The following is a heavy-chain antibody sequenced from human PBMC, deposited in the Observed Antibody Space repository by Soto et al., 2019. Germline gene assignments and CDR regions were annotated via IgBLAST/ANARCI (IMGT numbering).Heavy chain of an antibody. J-gene: IGHJ6*02. D-gene: IGHD3-10*01. CDR3: AREAGVYGSGSYGMDV. CDR1: GFTFSNYS. Sequence: QVQLVESGGGVVQPGRSLRLSCAASGFTFSNYSMHWVRHAPGKGLEWVAVISYDGSNKDYADSVKGRFTISRDNSKNTLYLQMNSLRAEDTAVYYCAREAGVYGSGSYGMDVWGQGTTVTVSS. CDR2: ISYDGSNK. V-gene: IGHV3-30-3*01.